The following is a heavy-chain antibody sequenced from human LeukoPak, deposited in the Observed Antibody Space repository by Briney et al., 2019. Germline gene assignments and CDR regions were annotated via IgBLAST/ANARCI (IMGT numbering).Heavy chain of an antibody. CDR2: IYYSGST. D-gene: IGHD1-26*01. V-gene: IGHV4-31*03. CDR1: GGSISSGGYS. J-gene: IGHJ4*02. Sequence: ASQTLSLTCTVSGGSISSGGYSWSWIRQHPGKGLEWIGYIYYSGSTYYNPSLKSRVTISVDTSKNQFSLKLSSVTAADTAVYYCARHGGGATWQYFDYWGQGTLVTVSS. CDR3: ARHGGGATWQYFDY.